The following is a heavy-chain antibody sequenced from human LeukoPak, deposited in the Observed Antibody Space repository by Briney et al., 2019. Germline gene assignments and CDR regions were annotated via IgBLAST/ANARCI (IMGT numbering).Heavy chain of an antibody. CDR3: ARVGPTYYYDSSGYYYEDY. V-gene: IGHV3-7*01. CDR1: GFTFSSYW. Sequence: GGSLRLSCAASGFTFSSYWMSWVRQAPGKGLEWVANIKQDGSEKYYVDSVKGRFTISRDNAKNSLYLQMNSLRAEDTAVYYCARVGPTYYYDSSGYYYEDYWGQGTLVTVSS. D-gene: IGHD3-22*01. CDR2: IKQDGSEK. J-gene: IGHJ4*02.